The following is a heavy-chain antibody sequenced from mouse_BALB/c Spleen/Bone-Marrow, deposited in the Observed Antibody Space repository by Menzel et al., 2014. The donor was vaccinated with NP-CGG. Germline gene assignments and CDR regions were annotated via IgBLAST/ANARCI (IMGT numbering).Heavy chain of an antibody. Sequence: EVKLMESGGGLVQPGGSLRLSCATSGFTIXDHYMSWVRQPPGKALEWLGFIRNKANGYTTEYSASVKGRFTISRDNSQSILYLQMNTLRAEDSATYYCARDDYYAMDYWGQGTSVTVSS. CDR3: ARDDYYAMDY. CDR1: GFTIXDHY. CDR2: IRNKANGYTT. J-gene: IGHJ4*01. V-gene: IGHV7-3*02.